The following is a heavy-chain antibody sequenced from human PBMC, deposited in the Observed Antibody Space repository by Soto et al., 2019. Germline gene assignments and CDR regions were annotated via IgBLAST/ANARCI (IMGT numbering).Heavy chain of an antibody. CDR1: GFTVSSNY. CDR3: ARSGYSYASHYYYGMDV. V-gene: IGHV3-53*01. Sequence: EVQLVESGGGLIQPGGSLRLSCAASGFTVSSNYMSWVRQAPGKGLEWVSVIYSGGSTYYADSVKGRFTISRDNSKNTLYLQMNSLRAEDTAVYYCARSGYSYASHYYYGMDVLGQGTTVTVSS. D-gene: IGHD5-18*01. J-gene: IGHJ6*02. CDR2: IYSGGST.